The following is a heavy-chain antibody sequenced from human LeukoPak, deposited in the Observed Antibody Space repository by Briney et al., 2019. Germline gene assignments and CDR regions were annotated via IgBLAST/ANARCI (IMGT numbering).Heavy chain of an antibody. CDR1: GCTFSSYS. CDR2: ISSSSSYI. J-gene: IGHJ4*02. V-gene: IGHV3-21*01. Sequence: GWSLRLSCAASGCTFSSYSMNWVRQAPAKGREWVSSISSSSSYIYYADSVKGRFTISRDNAKNSLYLQMNSLSAEDTAVYYCARDLDFDYWGQGTLVTVSS. CDR3: ARDLDFDY.